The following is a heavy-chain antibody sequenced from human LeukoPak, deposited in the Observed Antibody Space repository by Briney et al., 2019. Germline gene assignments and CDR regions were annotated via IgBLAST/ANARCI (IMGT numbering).Heavy chain of an antibody. CDR1: GYTFTDHY. CDR2: INPNNGGT. V-gene: IGHV1-2*02. D-gene: IGHD4-17*01. CDR3: ARRLGHTSLYNYGLSLDP. Sequence: VASVKVSCKSSGYTFTDHYVHWVRQAPGQGLDWMGWINPNNGGTTYAKRFQGRLTMTRDTSLNTAYLELSRLTSDDTAVYYCARRLGHTSLYNYGLSLDPWGQGSLVTVSS. J-gene: IGHJ5*02.